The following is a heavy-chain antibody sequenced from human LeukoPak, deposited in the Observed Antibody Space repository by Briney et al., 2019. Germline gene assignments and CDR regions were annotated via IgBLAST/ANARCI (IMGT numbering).Heavy chain of an antibody. J-gene: IGHJ4*02. CDR1: GFTFSSYA. CDR3: AKSLIQLPYYFDY. D-gene: IGHD5-18*01. Sequence: PGGSLRLSCAASGFTFSSYAMSWVRQAPGKGLEWVSAISGSGGSTYYADSVKGRFTISRDNSKNTLYLQMNGLRAEDTAVYYCAKSLIQLPYYFDYWGQGTLVTVSS. CDR2: ISGSGGST. V-gene: IGHV3-23*01.